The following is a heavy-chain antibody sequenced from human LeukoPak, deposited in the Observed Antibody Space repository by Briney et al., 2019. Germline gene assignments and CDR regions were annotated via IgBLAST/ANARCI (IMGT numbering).Heavy chain of an antibody. CDR2: INLGGST. Sequence: PSESLSLTCAVSGWSFSGYYLSWIRQPPGKGLEWIGEINLGGSTDYNPSLESPVNVSVDTSKDHATLTMSPVTAADTAVYSCARAAGFCSSTSCYEAYFDTWGQGTLVTVSS. CDR1: GWSFSGYY. CDR3: ARAAGFCSSTSCYEAYFDT. J-gene: IGHJ4*02. D-gene: IGHD2-2*01. V-gene: IGHV4-34*01.